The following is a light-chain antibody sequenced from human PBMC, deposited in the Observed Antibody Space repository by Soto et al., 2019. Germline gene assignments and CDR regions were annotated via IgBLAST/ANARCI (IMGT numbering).Light chain of an antibody. CDR2: DVS. V-gene: IGLV2-14*01. J-gene: IGLJ1*01. CDR1: SSDVGSYNY. Sequence: QSALTQPASVSGSPGQSITIPCTGTSSDVGSYNYVSWYQQHPGKAPKLMIFDVSTRPSGVSNRFSGSKSGNTASLTISGLQAEDEADYYCSSYTTTSSRVFGTGTKVTVL. CDR3: SSYTTTSSRV.